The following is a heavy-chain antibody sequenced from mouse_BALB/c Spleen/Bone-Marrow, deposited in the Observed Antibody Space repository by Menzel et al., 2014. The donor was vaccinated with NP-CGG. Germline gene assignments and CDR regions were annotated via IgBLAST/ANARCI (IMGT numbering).Heavy chain of an antibody. CDR1: GFTFSTYG. V-gene: IGHV5-6*02. J-gene: IGHJ4*01. Sequence: DVMLVESGGDLVKPGGSLKLSCAASGFTFSTYGMSWVRQTPDKRLEWVATISSGGGYTYYPDSVKGRFTISRDNANNTHYLQMSSLKSEDTAMYYCTRQRNWDHYAMDYWGQGTSVTVSS. CDR2: ISSGGGYT. CDR3: TRQRNWDHYAMDY. D-gene: IGHD4-1*01.